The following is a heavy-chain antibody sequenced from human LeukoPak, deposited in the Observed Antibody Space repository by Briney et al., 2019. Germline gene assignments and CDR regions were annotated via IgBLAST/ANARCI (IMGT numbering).Heavy chain of an antibody. CDR3: ARSDYANWFDP. Sequence: SETLSLTCTVSGYSISSGYYWGWIRQPPGKGLEWIGSIYHSGSTYYNPSLKSRVTTSVDTSKNQFSLKLSSVTAADTAVYYCARSDYANWFDPWGQGTLVTVSS. CDR1: GYSISSGYY. V-gene: IGHV4-38-2*02. D-gene: IGHD4-17*01. CDR2: IYHSGST. J-gene: IGHJ5*02.